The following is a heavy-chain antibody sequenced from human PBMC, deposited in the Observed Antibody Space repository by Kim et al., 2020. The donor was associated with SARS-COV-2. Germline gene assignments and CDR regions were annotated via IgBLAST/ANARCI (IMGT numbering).Heavy chain of an antibody. Sequence: SETLSLTCAVYGGSFSGYYWSWIRQPPGKGLEWIGEINHSGSTNYNPSLKSRVTISVDTSKNQFSLKLSSVTAADTAVYYCARDPVVVPAATFDYWGQGTLVTVSS. CDR1: GGSFSGYY. V-gene: IGHV4-34*01. CDR3: ARDPVVVPAATFDY. CDR2: INHSGST. J-gene: IGHJ4*02. D-gene: IGHD2-2*01.